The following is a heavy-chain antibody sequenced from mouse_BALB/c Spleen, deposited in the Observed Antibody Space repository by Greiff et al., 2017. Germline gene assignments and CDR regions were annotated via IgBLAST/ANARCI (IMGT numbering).Heavy chain of an antibody. CDR3: ARRGEYDFYYAMDY. CDR2: ISTYYGDA. V-gene: IGHV1S137*01. D-gene: IGHD2-4*01. CDR1: GYTFTDYA. Sequence: QVQLQQSGAELVRPGVSVKISCKGSGYTFTDYAMHWVKQSHAKSLEWIGVISTYYGDASYNQKFKGKATMTVDKSSSTAYMELARLTSEDSAIYYCARRGEYDFYYAMDYWGQGTSVTVSS. J-gene: IGHJ4*01.